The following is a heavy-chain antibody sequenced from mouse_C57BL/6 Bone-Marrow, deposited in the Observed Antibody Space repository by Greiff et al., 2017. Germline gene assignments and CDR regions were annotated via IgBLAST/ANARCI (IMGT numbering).Heavy chain of an antibody. CDR2: INPNYGTT. D-gene: IGHD2-4*01. V-gene: IGHV1-39*01. Sequence: VQLQQSGPELVKPGASVKISCKASGYSFTDYNMNWVKQSNGKSLEWIGLINPNYGTTSYNQKFKGKATLTVDQSTSTAYMQLNSLTSEYSAVYYCARGYDYDYAMDYWGQGTSVTVSS. J-gene: IGHJ4*01. CDR1: GYSFTDYN. CDR3: ARGYDYDYAMDY.